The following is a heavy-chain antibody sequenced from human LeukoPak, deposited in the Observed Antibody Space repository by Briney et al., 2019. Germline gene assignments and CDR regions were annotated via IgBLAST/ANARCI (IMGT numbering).Heavy chain of an antibody. CDR3: ARGPVRDDGLTGDSYYYGFDV. J-gene: IGHJ6*02. CDR1: GGSFTDYY. V-gene: IGHV4-34*01. CDR2: IHHSAGT. D-gene: IGHD3-9*01. Sequence: PSETLSLTCAVYGGSFTDYYWSWIRQAPGKGLEWIGTIHHSAGTSYNPSLKSRVTISADTSKKQLSLKLTSVTAADTAVFYCARGPVRDDGLTGDSYYYGFDVWGQGTTVTVSS.